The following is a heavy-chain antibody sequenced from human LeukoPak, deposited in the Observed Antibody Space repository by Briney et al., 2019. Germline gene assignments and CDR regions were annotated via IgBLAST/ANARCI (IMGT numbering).Heavy chain of an antibody. J-gene: IGHJ4*02. CDR1: GGSFSSYY. CDR2: IYTSGST. D-gene: IGHD5-18*01. V-gene: IGHV4-4*07. Sequence: KASETLSLTCAVYGGSFSSYYWSWIRQPAGKGLEWIGRIYTSGSTNYNPSLKSRVTMSVDTSKNQFSLKLSSVTAADTAVYYCARDYSWPYFDYWGQGTLVTVSS. CDR3: ARDYSWPYFDY.